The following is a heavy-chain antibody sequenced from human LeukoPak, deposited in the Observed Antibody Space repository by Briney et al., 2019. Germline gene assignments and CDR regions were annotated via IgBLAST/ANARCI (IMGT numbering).Heavy chain of an antibody. CDR3: AKEHSSSWYYYYGMDV. Sequence: GGSLRLSCAASGFTFSSYAMSWVRQAPGKGLEWVSAISGSGGSTYYADSVKGRFTISRDNSKNTLYLQMNGLRAEDTAVYYCAKEHSSSWYYYYGMDVWGQGTTVTVSS. V-gene: IGHV3-23*01. J-gene: IGHJ6*02. CDR2: ISGSGGST. D-gene: IGHD6-13*01. CDR1: GFTFSSYA.